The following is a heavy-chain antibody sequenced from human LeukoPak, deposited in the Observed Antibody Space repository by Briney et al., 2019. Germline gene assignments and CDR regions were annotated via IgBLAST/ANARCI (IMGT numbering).Heavy chain of an antibody. Sequence: GSLRLSCAASGFTFSSYGMHWVRQAPGKGLEWVAVIWYDGSNKYYADSVKGRFTISRDNSKNTLYLQMNSLRAEDTAVYYCARDPLWFGESRFDIWGQGTMVTVSS. V-gene: IGHV3-33*01. J-gene: IGHJ3*02. CDR2: IWYDGSNK. CDR1: GFTFSSYG. D-gene: IGHD3-10*01. CDR3: ARDPLWFGESRFDI.